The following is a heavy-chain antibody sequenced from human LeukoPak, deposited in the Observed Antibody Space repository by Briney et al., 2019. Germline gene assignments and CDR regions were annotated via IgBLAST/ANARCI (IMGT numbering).Heavy chain of an antibody. Sequence: GASVKVSCKASGGTFSSYAISWVRQAPGQGLEWMGGIIPIFGTANYAQKFQGRVTITADESTSTAYMELSSLRSEDTAVYYCARSGFGDGYNLSNDYWGQGTLVTVSS. D-gene: IGHD5-24*01. CDR1: GGTFSSYA. CDR3: ARSGFGDGYNLSNDY. V-gene: IGHV1-69*13. J-gene: IGHJ4*02. CDR2: IIPIFGTA.